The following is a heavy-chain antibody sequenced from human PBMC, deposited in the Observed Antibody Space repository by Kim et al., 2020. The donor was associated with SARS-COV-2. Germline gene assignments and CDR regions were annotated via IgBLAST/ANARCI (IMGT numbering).Heavy chain of an antibody. J-gene: IGHJ5*02. Sequence: SETLSLTCTVSGGSISSSSYYWGWIRQPPGKGLEWIGSIYYSGSTYYNPSLKSRVTISVDTSKNQFSLKLSSVTAADTAVYYCAAVGIECWFDPWGQGTLVTVSS. CDR3: AAVGIECWFDP. V-gene: IGHV4-39*01. CDR2: IYYSGST. CDR1: GGSISSSSYY. D-gene: IGHD2-21*01.